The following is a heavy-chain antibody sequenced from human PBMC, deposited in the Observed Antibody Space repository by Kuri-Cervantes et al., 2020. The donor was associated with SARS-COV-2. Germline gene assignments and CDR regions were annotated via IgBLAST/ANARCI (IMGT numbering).Heavy chain of an antibody. CDR1: GGSISSSSYY. CDR2: IYYSGST. Sequence: SETLSLTCTVSGGSISSSSYYWGWIRQPPGKGLEWIGSIYYSGSTYYNPSLKSRVTISVDTSKNQFSLNLASMSAADTAVYYCAKGARGDMDAFDIWGLGTMVTVSS. V-gene: IGHV4-39*07. D-gene: IGHD2-15*01. J-gene: IGHJ3*02. CDR3: AKGARGDMDAFDI.